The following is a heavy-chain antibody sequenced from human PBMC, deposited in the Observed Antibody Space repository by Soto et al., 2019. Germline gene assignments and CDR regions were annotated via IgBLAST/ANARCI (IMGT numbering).Heavy chain of an antibody. CDR1: GFTFSSYD. V-gene: IGHV3-13*01. CDR2: IGTAGDT. CDR3: ARSDILTGYYTV. J-gene: IGHJ4*02. D-gene: IGHD3-9*01. Sequence: GGSLRLSCAASGFTFSSYDMHWVRQAIGKGLEWVSAIGTAGDTYYPGSVKGRFTISRENAKNSLYLQMNSLRAGDTAVYYCARSDILTGYYTVWGQGTLVTVSS.